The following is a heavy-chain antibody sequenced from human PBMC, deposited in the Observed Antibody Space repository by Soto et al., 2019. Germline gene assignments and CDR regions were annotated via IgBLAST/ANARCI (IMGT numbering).Heavy chain of an antibody. V-gene: IGHV4-34*01. CDR1: GGSFSRYY. Sequence: SETLSLTCDVYGGSFSRYYWNWIRQPPGKGLEWLGEINHSGSTNYNPSLESRVTISLGTSKTQFSLKLTSVTAADTAVYYCARGEGRLVGTWFDPWGQGTLVTVSS. CDR2: INHSGST. D-gene: IGHD5-12*01. J-gene: IGHJ5*02. CDR3: ARGEGRLVGTWFDP.